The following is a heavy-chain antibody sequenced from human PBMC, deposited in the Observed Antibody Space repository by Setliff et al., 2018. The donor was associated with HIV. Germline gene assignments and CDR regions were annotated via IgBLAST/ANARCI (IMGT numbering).Heavy chain of an antibody. CDR1: GFTFSSYA. Sequence: PGGSLRLSCSASGFTFSSYAMHWVRQAPGKGLEWVAVVWSDGNNKFYADSVKGRFTISRDNAKNSLFLQMNSLRAEDTAVYYCASIELPAMVPVDYWGQGTLVTVSS. V-gene: IGHV3-33*08. J-gene: IGHJ4*02. CDR2: VWSDGNNK. D-gene: IGHD5-18*01. CDR3: ASIELPAMVPVDY.